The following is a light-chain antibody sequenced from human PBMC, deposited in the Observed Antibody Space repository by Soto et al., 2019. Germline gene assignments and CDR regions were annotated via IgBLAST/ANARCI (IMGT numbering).Light chain of an antibody. Sequence: DIKMTQSPSTLSASVGDRVTITCRASQSISSWLAWYQQKPGKAPKLLIYDASSLESGVPSRFSGRGSGTEFTLTISSLQPDDFATHYCQQYNSYSPTFGQGTKVEIK. V-gene: IGKV1-5*01. J-gene: IGKJ1*01. CDR2: DAS. CDR3: QQYNSYSPT. CDR1: QSISSW.